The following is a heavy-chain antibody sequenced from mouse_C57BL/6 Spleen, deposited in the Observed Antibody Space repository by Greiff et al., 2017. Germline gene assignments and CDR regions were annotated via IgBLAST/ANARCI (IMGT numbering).Heavy chain of an antibody. V-gene: IGHV1-82*01. Sequence: QVQLQQSGPELVKPGASVKISCKASGYAFSSSWMNWVKQRPGKGLEWIGRIYPGDGDTNYNGKFKGKATLTADKSSSTAYMQLSSLTSEDSAVYFCARDLIYYGNITSPSYFDYWGQGTTLTVSS. D-gene: IGHD2-1*01. CDR3: ARDLIYYGNITSPSYFDY. J-gene: IGHJ2*01. CDR1: GYAFSSSW. CDR2: IYPGDGDT.